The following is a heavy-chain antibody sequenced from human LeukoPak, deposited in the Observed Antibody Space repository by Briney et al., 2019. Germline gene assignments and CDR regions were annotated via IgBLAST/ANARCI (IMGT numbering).Heavy chain of an antibody. J-gene: IGHJ4*02. Sequence: PGASVKVSCKASGYTFTSYGISWVRQAPGQGLEWMGWISAYNGNTNYAQKFQGRVTITADESTSTAYMELSSLRSEDTAVYYCARSLGFSPPFDYWGQGTLVTVSS. D-gene: IGHD3-3*01. V-gene: IGHV1-18*01. CDR3: ARSLGFSPPFDY. CDR2: ISAYNGNT. CDR1: GYTFTSYG.